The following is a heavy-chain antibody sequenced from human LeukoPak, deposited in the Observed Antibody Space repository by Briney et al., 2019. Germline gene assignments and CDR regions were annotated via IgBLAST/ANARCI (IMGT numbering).Heavy chain of an antibody. Sequence: GRALRVSRVGSGFTFRKYGMHWVRPAPCKGVEGVGVISYDGSNKYYADSVKGRFTISRDNSKNTLYLQMNSLRAEDTAVYYCAKDYSSGLYYFDYWGQGTLVTVSS. V-gene: IGHV3-30*18. J-gene: IGHJ4*02. D-gene: IGHD6-19*01. CDR1: GFTFRKYG. CDR2: ISYDGSNK. CDR3: AKDYSSGLYYFDY.